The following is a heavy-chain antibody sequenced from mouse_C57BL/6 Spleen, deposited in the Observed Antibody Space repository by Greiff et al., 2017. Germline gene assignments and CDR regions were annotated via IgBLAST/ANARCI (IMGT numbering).Heavy chain of an antibody. CDR2: SRNKANDYTT. J-gene: IGHJ1*03. D-gene: IGHD2-1*01. CDR3: ARGDGNYWYFDV. V-gene: IGHV7-1*01. CDR1: GFTFSDFY. Sequence: EVKVVESGGGLVQSGRSLRLSCATSGFTFSDFYMEWVRQAPGKGLEWIAASRNKANDYTTEYSASVKGRFIVSRDTSQSILYLQMNALRAEDTAIYYCARGDGNYWYFDVWGTGTTVTVSS.